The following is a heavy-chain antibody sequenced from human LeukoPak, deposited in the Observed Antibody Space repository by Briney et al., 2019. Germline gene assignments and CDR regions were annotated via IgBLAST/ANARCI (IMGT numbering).Heavy chain of an antibody. Sequence: ASVKVSCKASGGTFSSYAISWVRQAPGQGLEWMGGIIPIFGTANYAQKFQGRVTITADKSTSTAYMELSSLRSEDTAVYYCAGVWSSSSGGYYYYMDVWGKGTTVTVSS. J-gene: IGHJ6*03. CDR2: IIPIFGTA. V-gene: IGHV1-69*06. CDR1: GGTFSSYA. D-gene: IGHD6-6*01. CDR3: AGVWSSSSGGYYYYMDV.